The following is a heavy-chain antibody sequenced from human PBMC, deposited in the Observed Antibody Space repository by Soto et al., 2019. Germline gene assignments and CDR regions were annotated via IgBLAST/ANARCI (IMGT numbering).Heavy chain of an antibody. D-gene: IGHD4-17*01. CDR3: AADYGDYVSASWFDP. CDR2: ISYDGSNK. V-gene: IGHV3-30*03. Sequence: QVQLVESGGGVVQPGRSLRLSCAASGFTFSSYGMHWVRQAPGKGLEWVAVISYDGSNKYYADSVKGRFTISRDNSKNTLYLQMNSLRAEDTAVYYCAADYGDYVSASWFDPWGQGTLVTVSS. CDR1: GFTFSSYG. J-gene: IGHJ5*02.